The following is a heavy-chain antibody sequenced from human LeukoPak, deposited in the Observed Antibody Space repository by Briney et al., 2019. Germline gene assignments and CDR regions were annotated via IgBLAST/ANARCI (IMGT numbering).Heavy chain of an antibody. D-gene: IGHD3-10*02. Sequence: GGSLRLSCTASGFPFSSYAMSWFRQTPGKGLEWVSSIIASGGTTYYADSVKGRFTISRDNSKNTVYLQMNTLRAEDTAVYYCAELGITMIGGVWGKGTTVTISS. CDR1: GFPFSSYA. V-gene: IGHV3-23*01. CDR3: AELGITMIGGV. CDR2: IIASGGTT. J-gene: IGHJ6*04.